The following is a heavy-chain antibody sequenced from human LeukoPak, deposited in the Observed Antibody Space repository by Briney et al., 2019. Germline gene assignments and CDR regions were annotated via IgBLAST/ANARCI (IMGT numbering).Heavy chain of an antibody. CDR2: INSDGSST. Sequence: GGSLRLSCAASGFTFSRYWMHWVRHAPGKGLVWVSRINSDGSSTSYADSVKGRFTISRDNAQDTLYLQMNSVRAEDTAVYYCGNLDTPMGYWGQGTLVTVSS. CDR1: GFTFSRYW. CDR3: GNLDTPMGY. D-gene: IGHD5-18*01. V-gene: IGHV3-74*01. J-gene: IGHJ4*02.